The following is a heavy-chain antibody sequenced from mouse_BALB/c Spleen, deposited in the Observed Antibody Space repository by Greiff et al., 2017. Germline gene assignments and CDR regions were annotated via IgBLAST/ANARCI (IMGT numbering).Heavy chain of an antibody. CDR3: ARVTTVNWYFDV. D-gene: IGHD1-1*01. V-gene: IGHV7-3*02. CDR1: GFTFTDYY. J-gene: IGHJ1*01. Sequence: DVMLVESGGGLVQPGGSLRLSCATSGFTFTDYYMSWVRQPPGKALEWLGFIRNKANGYTTEYSASVKGRFTISRDNSQSILYLQMNTLRAEDSATYYCARVTTVNWYFDVWGAGTTVTVSS. CDR2: IRNKANGYTT.